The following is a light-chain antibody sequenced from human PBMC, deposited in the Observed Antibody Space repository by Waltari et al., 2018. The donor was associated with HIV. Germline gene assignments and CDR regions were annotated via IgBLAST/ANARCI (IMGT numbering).Light chain of an antibody. V-gene: IGLV2-14*03. J-gene: IGLJ2*01. CDR3: TSYTSTPITAGVV. CDR1: NSDVVIHDSNY. Sequence: QSALIQPASVSGSPGQSITISCTGTNSDVVIHDSNYVSWYQRHPGKVPKLLIFDVRNQPSVASTRFSGSNAGSTASLTISGLQFEDEADYFCTSYTSTPITAGVVFGEGTTVTVL. CDR2: DVR.